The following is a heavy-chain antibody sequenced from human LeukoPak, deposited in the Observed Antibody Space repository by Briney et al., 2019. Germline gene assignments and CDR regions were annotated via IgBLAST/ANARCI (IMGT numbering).Heavy chain of an antibody. Sequence: ASVKVSCKASGYTFTSYGISWVRQAPGQGLEWMGWISAYNGNTNYAQKLQGRVTMTTDTSTSTAYMELRSLRSDDTAVYYCARDPNYDFWSGTPAADYWGQGTLVTVSS. V-gene: IGHV1-18*01. D-gene: IGHD3-3*01. CDR1: GYTFTSYG. CDR3: ARDPNYDFWSGTPAADY. CDR2: ISAYNGNT. J-gene: IGHJ4*02.